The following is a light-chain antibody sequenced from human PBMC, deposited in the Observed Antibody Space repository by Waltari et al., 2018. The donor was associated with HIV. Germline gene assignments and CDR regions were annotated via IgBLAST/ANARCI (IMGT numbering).Light chain of an antibody. CDR2: WAS. CDR3: QQYFDTPT. J-gene: IGKJ1*01. Sequence: IVMTQSPDSLAVSLGERAPLNCRSSQSVLYDSKNENYLAWYQQKPGQPPKLLLYWASTRESGVPDRFSGSGSGTDFTLTISSLQAEDVAVYYCQQYFDTPTFGQGTKVEIK. V-gene: IGKV4-1*01. CDR1: QSVLYDSKNENY.